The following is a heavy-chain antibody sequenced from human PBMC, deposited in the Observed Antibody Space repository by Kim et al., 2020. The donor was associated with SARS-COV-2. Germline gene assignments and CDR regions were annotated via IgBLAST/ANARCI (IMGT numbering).Heavy chain of an antibody. Sequence: VKGRCTISRDNSKNKLYLQMNSLRAEDTAVYYCAKAAPVLTGYYIDAFDIWGQGTMVTVSS. J-gene: IGHJ3*02. CDR3: AKAAPVLTGYYIDAFDI. V-gene: IGHV3-30*02. D-gene: IGHD3-9*01.